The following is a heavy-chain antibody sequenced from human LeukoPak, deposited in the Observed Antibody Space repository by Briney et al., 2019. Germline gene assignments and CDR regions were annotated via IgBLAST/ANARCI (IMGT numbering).Heavy chain of an antibody. CDR3: ARLGPGGYKYDNDFHYYDMDV. CDR2: IYPGDSES. CDR1: GYSFINYW. J-gene: IGHJ6*02. Sequence: HGESLKISCKGSGYSFINYWIGWVRQMPGKGLEWMGIIYPGDSESRYSPSFQGPVTISADKSISTAYLQWSSLKASDTAMYYCARLGPGGYKYDNDFHYYDMDVWGQGTTVTVSS. D-gene: IGHD5-18*01. V-gene: IGHV5-51*01.